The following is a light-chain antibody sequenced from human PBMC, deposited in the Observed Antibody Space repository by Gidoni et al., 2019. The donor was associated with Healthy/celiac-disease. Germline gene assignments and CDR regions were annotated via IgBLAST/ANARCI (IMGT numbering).Light chain of an antibody. Sequence: LTCTLSSGHSSYAIAWHQQQPEKGPRYLMKLNSDGSHSKGDGIPDRFSGSSSGAERYLTISSLQSEDEADYYCQTWGTGSNWVFGGGTKLTVL. CDR3: QTWGTGSNWV. CDR2: LNSDGSH. V-gene: IGLV4-69*01. J-gene: IGLJ3*02. CDR1: SGHSSYA.